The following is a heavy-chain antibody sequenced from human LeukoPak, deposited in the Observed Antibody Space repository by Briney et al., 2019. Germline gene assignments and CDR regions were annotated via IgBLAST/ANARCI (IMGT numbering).Heavy chain of an antibody. CDR3: ARDLDWNYADY. Sequence: SQTLSLTCTVSGGSISGYYWSWIRQPAGKRLEWIGRISSSGSTNYNPSLKSRVTMSVDSSKNQFSLTLISVTAADTAVYYCARDLDWNYADYWGQGTLVTVSS. CDR1: GGSISGYY. D-gene: IGHD1-7*01. J-gene: IGHJ4*02. V-gene: IGHV4-4*07. CDR2: ISSSGST.